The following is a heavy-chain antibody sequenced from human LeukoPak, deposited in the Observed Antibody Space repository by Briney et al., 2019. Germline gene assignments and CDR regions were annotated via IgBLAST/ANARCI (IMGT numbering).Heavy chain of an antibody. CDR1: GGSISSGSYY. CDR2: IYTSGST. Sequence: PSQTLSLTCTVSGGSISSGSYYWSWIRQPAGKGLEWIGRIYTSGSTNYNPSLKSRVTISVDTSKNQFSLKLSSVTAADTAVYYCARTMYSGYDYWGQGTLVTVSS. V-gene: IGHV4-61*02. J-gene: IGHJ4*02. CDR3: ARTMYSGYDY. D-gene: IGHD5-12*01.